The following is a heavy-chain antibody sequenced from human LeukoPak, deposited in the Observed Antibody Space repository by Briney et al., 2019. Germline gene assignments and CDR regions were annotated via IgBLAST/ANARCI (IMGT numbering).Heavy chain of an antibody. CDR2: ISGSGGST. Sequence: GASLRLSCAASGFTFSSYAMSWVRQAPGKGLEWVSAISGSGGSTYYADSVKGRFTISRDNSKNTLYLQMNSLRAEDTAVYYCAKTGSSGYYYGRYYYYGMDVWGQGTTVTVSS. D-gene: IGHD3-22*01. CDR1: GFTFSSYA. V-gene: IGHV3-23*01. J-gene: IGHJ6*02. CDR3: AKTGSSGYYYGRYYYYGMDV.